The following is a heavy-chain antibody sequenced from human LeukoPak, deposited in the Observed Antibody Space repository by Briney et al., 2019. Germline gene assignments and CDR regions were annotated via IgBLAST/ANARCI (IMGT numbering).Heavy chain of an antibody. D-gene: IGHD6-13*01. CDR2: ISTYNGNT. CDR1: GYTFTSYG. J-gene: IGHJ4*02. V-gene: IGHV1-18*01. Sequence: ASVKVSCKASGYTFTSYGISWVRQAPGQGLEWMGWISTYNGNTNYAQKLQGRVTTTTDTSTSTAYMEVRSLRSDDTAVYYCARDSVAAAGSGYWGQGTLVTVSS. CDR3: ARDSVAAAGSGY.